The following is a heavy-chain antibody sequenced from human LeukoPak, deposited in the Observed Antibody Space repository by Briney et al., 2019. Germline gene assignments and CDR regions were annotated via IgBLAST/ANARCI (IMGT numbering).Heavy chain of an antibody. Sequence: GGSLRLSCAASGFTFSSYAMHWVRQAPGKGLEYVSAISSNGGSTYYANSVKGRFTISRDNSKNTLYIQMGSLRAEDMAVYYCARELEYYYGSGSYYIGGFDYWGQGTLVTVSS. V-gene: IGHV3-64*01. CDR1: GFTFSSYA. CDR3: ARELEYYYGSGSYYIGGFDY. D-gene: IGHD3-10*01. CDR2: ISSNGGST. J-gene: IGHJ4*02.